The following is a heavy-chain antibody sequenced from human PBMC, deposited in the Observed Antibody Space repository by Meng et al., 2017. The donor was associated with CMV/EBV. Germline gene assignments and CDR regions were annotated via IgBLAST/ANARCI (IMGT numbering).Heavy chain of an antibody. CDR2: IKRKSDGGTL. CDR3: SAGAGMSDTDY. Sequence: CAASGFTFRNAWMSWVRQAPGKGLEWVGRIKRKSDGGTLDYAAPVKGRFSISRDDAKNTLYLEMNSLKIEDTAVYYCSAGAGMSDTDYWGQGTLVTVSS. V-gene: IGHV3-15*01. D-gene: IGHD3-10*01. J-gene: IGHJ4*02. CDR1: GFTFRNAW.